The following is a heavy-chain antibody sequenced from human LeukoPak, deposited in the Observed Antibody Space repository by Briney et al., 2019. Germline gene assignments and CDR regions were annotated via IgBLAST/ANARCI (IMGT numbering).Heavy chain of an antibody. D-gene: IGHD5-12*01. CDR3: TTGGANSGYDSRRKAPGDRYYYGMDV. CDR2: IKSKTDGGTT. CDR1: GFTFSNAW. V-gene: IGHV3-15*01. Sequence: GGSLRLSCAASGFTFSNAWMSWVRQAPGKGLEWVGRIKSKTDGGTTDYAAPVKGRFTISRDDSKNTLYLQMNSLKTEDTAVYYCTTGGANSGYDSRRKAPGDRYYYGMDVWGQGTTVTVSS. J-gene: IGHJ6*02.